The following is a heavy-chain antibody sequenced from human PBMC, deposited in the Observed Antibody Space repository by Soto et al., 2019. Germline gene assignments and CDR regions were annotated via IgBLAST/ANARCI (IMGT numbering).Heavy chain of an antibody. Sequence: GGSLRLSCAASGFTFSSYGMYWVRQAPGKGLEWVAVILYDGSNKYYADSVKGRFTISRDNSKNTLYLQMSSLRAEDTAVYYCAKDGGRGYIDYWGQGILVTVSS. CDR2: ILYDGSNK. CDR1: GFTFSSYG. J-gene: IGHJ4*02. CDR3: AKDGGRGYIDY. D-gene: IGHD3-16*01. V-gene: IGHV3-30*18.